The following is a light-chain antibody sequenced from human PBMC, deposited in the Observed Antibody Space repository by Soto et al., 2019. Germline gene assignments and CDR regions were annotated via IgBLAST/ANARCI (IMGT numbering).Light chain of an antibody. J-gene: IGKJ1*01. CDR3: LHDYSYPRT. Sequence: IQMTQSPSSLSASVGDRVIIPCRASQAIRNDLGWYQQNPGKAPKLLIYTASTLQSGVPSRFSGSGSGADFTLTIRSLQPEDSATYYCLHDYSYPRTFGQGTKVDIK. CDR1: QAIRND. V-gene: IGKV1-6*02. CDR2: TAS.